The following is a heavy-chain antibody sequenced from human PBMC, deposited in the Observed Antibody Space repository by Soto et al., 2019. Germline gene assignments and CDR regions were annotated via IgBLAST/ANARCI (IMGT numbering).Heavy chain of an antibody. J-gene: IGHJ4*02. CDR2: ISYDGSNK. CDR1: GFTFSSYG. V-gene: IGHV3-30*18. Sequence: GGSLRLSCAASGFTFSSYGMHWVRQAPGKGLEWVAVISYDGSNKYYADSVKGRFTISRDNSKSTLYLQMNSLRAEDTAVYYCAKDWSGYFSFDYWGQGTLVTVSS. D-gene: IGHD3-3*01. CDR3: AKDWSGYFSFDY.